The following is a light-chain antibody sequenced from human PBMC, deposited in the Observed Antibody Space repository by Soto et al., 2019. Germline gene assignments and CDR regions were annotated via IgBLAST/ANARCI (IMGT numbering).Light chain of an antibody. V-gene: IGKV3-20*01. J-gene: IGKJ1*01. Sequence: IVLTQSPGTLSLSPGERVTLSCRASQSVSTSVGWYQQKPGQAPRLLIYGASNRATGIPDRFSGSGSGTDFTLTISRLEPEDFAVYYCQQYDRSPRTFGQGTKVDIK. CDR2: GAS. CDR3: QQYDRSPRT. CDR1: QSVSTS.